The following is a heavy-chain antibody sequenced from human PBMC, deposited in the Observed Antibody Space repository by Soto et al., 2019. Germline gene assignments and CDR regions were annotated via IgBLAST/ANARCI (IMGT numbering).Heavy chain of an antibody. J-gene: IGHJ4*02. V-gene: IGHV3-23*01. Sequence: EVQLLESGGGLVQPGGSLRLSCAASGFTFSSYAMNWVRQAPGKGLEWVSVISGSDGSTYYADSVKGRFTISRDNSKDTLNLQMNRLRAEDTAVYYCARRSSSWDFDYWGQGTLVTVSS. CDR1: GFTFSSYA. CDR2: ISGSDGST. D-gene: IGHD6-13*01. CDR3: ARRSSSWDFDY.